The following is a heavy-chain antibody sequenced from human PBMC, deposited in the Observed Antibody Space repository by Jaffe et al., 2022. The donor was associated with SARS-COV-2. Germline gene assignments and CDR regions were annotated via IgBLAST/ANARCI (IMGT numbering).Heavy chain of an antibody. Sequence: QLQLQESGPGLVKPSETLSLTCTVSGGSISSSSYYWGWIRQPPGKGLEWIGSIYYSGSTYYNPSLKSRVTISVDTSKNQFSLKLSSVTAADTAVYYCARPLYAALGWFDPWGQGTLVTVSS. CDR1: GGSISSSSYY. D-gene: IGHD3-16*01. CDR2: IYYSGST. J-gene: IGHJ5*02. CDR3: ARPLYAALGWFDP. V-gene: IGHV4-39*01.